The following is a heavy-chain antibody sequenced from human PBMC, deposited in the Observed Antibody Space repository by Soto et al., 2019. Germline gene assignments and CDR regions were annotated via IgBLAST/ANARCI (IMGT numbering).Heavy chain of an antibody. J-gene: IGHJ3*01. D-gene: IGHD3-22*01. Sequence: RWSLRLSCAASGFTFNFYAMAWVRQAPGKGLEWVSGISVNGRTNYADSVKGRFTISRDNSKNMVFLQMDTLRAEDTALYYCTKAGGWYYYDSSGPPDASHVWGQGTMVTVSS. CDR3: TKAGGWYYYDSSGPPDASHV. CDR1: GFTFNFYA. V-gene: IGHV3-23*01. CDR2: ISVNGRT.